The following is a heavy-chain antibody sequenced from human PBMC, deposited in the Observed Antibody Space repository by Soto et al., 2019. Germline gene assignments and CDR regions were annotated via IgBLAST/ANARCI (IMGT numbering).Heavy chain of an antibody. CDR3: AKVSSSWYAGFFDL. CDR2: ISDSGDSI. CDR1: GFTFSSHA. V-gene: IGHV3-23*01. Sequence: EVQLLESGGGLVQPGRSLLLPGTASGFTFSSHAMTWVRQAPGKGLEWVSGISDSGDSIYYADSVKGRFTIYRDNSMNTLYLQMNTLRVEDTAVYYCAKVSSSWYAGFFDLWGQGTLVTVSS. J-gene: IGHJ4*02. D-gene: IGHD6-13*01.